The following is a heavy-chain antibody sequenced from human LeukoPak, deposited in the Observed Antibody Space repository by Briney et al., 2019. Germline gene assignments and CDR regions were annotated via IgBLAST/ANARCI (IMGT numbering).Heavy chain of an antibody. Sequence: ASVKVSCKASGGTFISYAISWVRQAPGQGLEWMGGIIPIFGTANYAQKFQGRVTITADESTSTAYMELSSLRSEDTAVYYCARDRRGSGYENYFDYWGRGTLVTVSS. CDR1: GGTFISYA. CDR3: ARDRRGSGYENYFDY. J-gene: IGHJ4*02. V-gene: IGHV1-69*13. CDR2: IIPIFGTA. D-gene: IGHD3-22*01.